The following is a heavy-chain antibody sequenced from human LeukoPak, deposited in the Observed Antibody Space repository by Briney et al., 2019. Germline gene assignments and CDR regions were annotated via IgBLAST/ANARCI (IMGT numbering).Heavy chain of an antibody. D-gene: IGHD2/OR15-2a*01. V-gene: IGHV1-2*02. Sequence: ASVKVSCKSSGFTFTDHHIHWVRQGPGQGLEWMGYIGPHSTFTSSPQEFQGRVTMTRDASMSTAYMELTRLTSDDTAVYYCVREGEGPLSKDFDYWGQGTLVTVSS. J-gene: IGHJ4*02. CDR1: GFTFTDHH. CDR3: VREGEGPLSKDFDY. CDR2: IGPHSTFT.